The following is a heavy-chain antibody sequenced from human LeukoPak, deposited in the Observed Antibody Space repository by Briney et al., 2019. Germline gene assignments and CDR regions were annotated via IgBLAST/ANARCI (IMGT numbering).Heavy chain of an antibody. D-gene: IGHD3-10*01. Sequence: GRSLRLSCAASGFTFSSYGMHWVRQAPGKGLEWVAVISYDGSNKYYADSVKGRFTISRDNSKNALYLQMNSLRAEDTAVYYCAKPRGFGELLYDYWGQGTLVTVSS. CDR2: ISYDGSNK. J-gene: IGHJ4*02. CDR1: GFTFSSYG. V-gene: IGHV3-30*18. CDR3: AKPRGFGELLYDY.